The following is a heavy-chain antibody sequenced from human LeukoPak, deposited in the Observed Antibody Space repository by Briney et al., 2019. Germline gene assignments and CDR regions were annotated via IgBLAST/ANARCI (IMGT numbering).Heavy chain of an antibody. CDR2: INFSGST. Sequence: SETLSLTCTVSGGSIRSSTYYWGWIRQPPGKGLEWIASINFSGSTHYNPSLKSRLTISVDSSKNQFSLNLNSVTAADTAVYYCARRRPFQTRPFDYWGQGTLVTVSS. V-gene: IGHV4-39*01. CDR3: ARRRPFQTRPFDY. J-gene: IGHJ4*02. CDR1: GGSIRSSTYY.